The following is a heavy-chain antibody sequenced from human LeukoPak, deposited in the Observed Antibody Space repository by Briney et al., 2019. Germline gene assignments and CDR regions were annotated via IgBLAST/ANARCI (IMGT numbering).Heavy chain of an antibody. CDR3: ARGDCSSTICYSPMDV. D-gene: IGHD2-2*01. CDR2: IYHSGST. V-gene: IGHV4-38-2*02. CDR1: GYSISSGYY. J-gene: IGHJ6*03. Sequence: SETLSLTCTVSGYSISSGYYWGWIRQPPGKGLEWIGSIYHSGSTYYNPSLKSRVTISVDTSQNQFSLKVNSVTAADTAVYYCARGDCSSTICYSPMDVWGKGTTVTVSS.